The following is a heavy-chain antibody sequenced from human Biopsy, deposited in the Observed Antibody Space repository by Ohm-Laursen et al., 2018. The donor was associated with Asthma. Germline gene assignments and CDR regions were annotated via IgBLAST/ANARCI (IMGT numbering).Heavy chain of an antibody. CDR3: AKESGSNYAFDI. V-gene: IGHV3-30*18. J-gene: IGHJ3*02. CDR2: ISYDGFNK. Sequence: SLRLSCTAPGFTFSTYGMHWVRQAPGKGLEWVAVISYDGFNKDYGDSVKGRFTISRDNSKNTLYLQMNSLRAEDTAVYYCAKESGSNYAFDIWGQGTMVTVSS. CDR1: GFTFSTYG. D-gene: IGHD1-1*01.